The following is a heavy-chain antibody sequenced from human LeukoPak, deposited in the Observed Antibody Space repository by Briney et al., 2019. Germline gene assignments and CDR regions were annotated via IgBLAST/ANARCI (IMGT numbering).Heavy chain of an antibody. Sequence: GGSLRLSCAASGFTFSSYWMSWVRQAPGKGLEWVANIKLDGSEKYYVDSVKGRFTISRDNAKNSLYLQMNSLRAEDTAVYYCARGGSASYSVDGYYYYYMDVWGKGTTVTISS. CDR3: ARGGSASYSVDGYYYYYMDV. V-gene: IGHV3-7*01. CDR2: IKLDGSEK. D-gene: IGHD3-10*01. J-gene: IGHJ6*03. CDR1: GFTFSSYW.